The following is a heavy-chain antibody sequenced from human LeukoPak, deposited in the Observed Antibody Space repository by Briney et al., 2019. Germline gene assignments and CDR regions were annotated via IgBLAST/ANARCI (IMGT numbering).Heavy chain of an antibody. CDR2: IGRSVVST. Sequence: GGSLRLSCAASGFTLSSYAMSWVRQAPGKGLEWVSTIGRSVVSTFYSDSVKGRFTISRDSSKDTLYLQMNSLRAEDTAVYYCARGDRTYYDFWSGYFWYYYYYMDVWGKGTTVTVSS. J-gene: IGHJ6*03. CDR1: GFTLSSYA. V-gene: IGHV3-23*01. D-gene: IGHD3-3*01. CDR3: ARGDRTYYDFWSGYFWYYYYYMDV.